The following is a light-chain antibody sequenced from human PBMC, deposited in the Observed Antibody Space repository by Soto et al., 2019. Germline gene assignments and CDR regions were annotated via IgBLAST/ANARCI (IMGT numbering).Light chain of an antibody. CDR2: DNN. CDR1: SSNIGSGYD. V-gene: IGLV1-40*01. J-gene: IGLJ1*01. Sequence: QPVLTQPPSVSGAPGQRVTISCTGSSSNIGSGYDVHWYQQLPGAAPKLLIYDNNERPSAVPDRFSGSRSGTSASLALTGLQAEDEADYYCQSYDNSLSAYVFGTGTKLTVL. CDR3: QSYDNSLSAYV.